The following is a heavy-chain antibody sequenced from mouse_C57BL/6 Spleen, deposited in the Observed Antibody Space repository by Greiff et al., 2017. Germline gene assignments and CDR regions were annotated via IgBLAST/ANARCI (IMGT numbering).Heavy chain of an antibody. CDR1: GYPFTSSW. V-gene: IGHV1-7*01. CDR2: INPSSGYT. CDR3: ARPPYYSNYDWYFDV. D-gene: IGHD2-5*01. Sequence: VQLQQSGAELAKPGASVKLSCKASGYPFTSSWMHWVKQRLGQGLEWIGYINPSSGYTKYNQKFRDKATLTADKSSSTAYMQLSSLTYEDSAVYYCARPPYYSNYDWYFDVWGTGTTVTVSS. J-gene: IGHJ1*03.